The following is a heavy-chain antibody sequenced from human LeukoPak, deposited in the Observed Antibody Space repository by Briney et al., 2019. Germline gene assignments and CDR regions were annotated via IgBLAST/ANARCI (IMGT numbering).Heavy chain of an antibody. V-gene: IGHV4-39*01. D-gene: IGHD2-15*01. J-gene: IGHJ5*02. CDR2: IYYSGST. CDR3: ARHAVVVVAVFVCWFDP. CDR1: GGSISSSSYY. Sequence: SETLSLTCTVSGGSISSSSYYWGWIRQPPGKGLEWIGSIYYSGSTYYNPSLKSRVTISVDTSKNQFSLKLSSVTAADTAVYYCARHAVVVVAVFVCWFDPWGQGTLVTVS.